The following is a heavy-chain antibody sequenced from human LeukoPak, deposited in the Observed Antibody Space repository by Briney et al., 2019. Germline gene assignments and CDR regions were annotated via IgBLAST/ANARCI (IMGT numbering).Heavy chain of an antibody. J-gene: IGHJ4*02. CDR1: GGSISSYY. CDR2: IYYSGST. CDR3: ARDSPPSYFDY. V-gene: IGHV4-59*12. Sequence: SETLSLTCTVSGGSISSYYWSWIRQPPGKGLEWIGYIYYSGSTNYNPSLKSRVTISVDTSKNQFSLKLSSVTAADTAVYYCARDSPPSYFDYWGQGALLTVSS.